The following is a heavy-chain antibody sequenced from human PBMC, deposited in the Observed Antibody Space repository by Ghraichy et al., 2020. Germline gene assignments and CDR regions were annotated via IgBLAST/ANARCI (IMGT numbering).Heavy chain of an antibody. CDR1: GFTFTSYN. CDR2: INWNGDTT. J-gene: IGHJ6*02. V-gene: IGHV3-20*04. Sequence: GRSLNISCAASGFTFTSYNMNWVRQAPGKGLEWVAGINWNGDTTSYADSVRGRFTISRDNAENSLYLQMNSLRADDAALYYCTRDGPYYYFGLDIWGQGTTVTVPS. CDR3: TRDGPYYYFGLDI.